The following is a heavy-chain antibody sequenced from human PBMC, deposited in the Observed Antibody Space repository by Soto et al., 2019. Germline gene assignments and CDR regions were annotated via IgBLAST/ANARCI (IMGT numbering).Heavy chain of an antibody. CDR2: INPSGGST. CDR1: GHTFTSYY. Sequence: ASVKVSCKASGHTFTSYYMHWVRQAPGQGLEWMGIINPSGGSTSYAQKFQGRVTMTRDTSTSTVYMELSSLRSEDTAVYYCARGSNYYDSSGYYRPFDYWGQGTLVTVSS. V-gene: IGHV1-46*01. J-gene: IGHJ4*02. CDR3: ARGSNYYDSSGYYRPFDY. D-gene: IGHD3-22*01.